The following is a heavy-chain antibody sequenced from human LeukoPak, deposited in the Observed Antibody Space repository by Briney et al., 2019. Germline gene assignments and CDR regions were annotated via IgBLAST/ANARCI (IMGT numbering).Heavy chain of an antibody. CDR3: ARAVYSSSWYGMDV. CDR2: IYYSGST. J-gene: IGHJ6*02. V-gene: IGHV4-59*01. Sequence: SETLSLTCTVSGGSISSYYWSWIQQPPGKGLEWIGYIYYSGSTNYNPSLKSRVTISVDTSKNQFSLKLSSVTAADTAVYYCARAVYSSSWYGMDVWGQGTTVTVSS. CDR1: GGSISSYY. D-gene: IGHD6-13*01.